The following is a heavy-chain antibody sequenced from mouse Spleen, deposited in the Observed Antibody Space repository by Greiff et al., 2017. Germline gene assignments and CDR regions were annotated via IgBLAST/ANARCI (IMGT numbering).Heavy chain of an antibody. CDR1: GFAFSSYD. D-gene: IGHD4-1*01. CDR3: ARQAGTGYAMDY. J-gene: IGHJ4*01. CDR2: ISSGGGST. Sequence: EVQVVESGGGLVKPGGSLKLSCAASGFAFSSYDMSWVRQTPEKRLEWVAYISSGGGSTYYPDTVKGRFTISRDNAKNTLYLQMSSLKSEDTAMYYCARQAGTGYAMDYWGQGTSVTVSS. V-gene: IGHV5-12-1*01.